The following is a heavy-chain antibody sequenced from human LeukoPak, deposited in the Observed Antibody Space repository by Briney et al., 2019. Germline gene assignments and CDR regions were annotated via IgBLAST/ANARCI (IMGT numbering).Heavy chain of an antibody. CDR1: GGSISSYY. Sequence: SETLSLTCTVSGGSISSYYWSWIRQPAGKGLEWIGRIYTSGNTNYNPSLKSRVTISVDTSKNQFSLKLSSVTAADTAVYYCARAGRGEYCSSTSCSNWFDPWGQGTLVTVSS. J-gene: IGHJ5*02. CDR3: ARAGRGEYCSSTSCSNWFDP. D-gene: IGHD2-2*01. CDR2: IYTSGNT. V-gene: IGHV4-4*07.